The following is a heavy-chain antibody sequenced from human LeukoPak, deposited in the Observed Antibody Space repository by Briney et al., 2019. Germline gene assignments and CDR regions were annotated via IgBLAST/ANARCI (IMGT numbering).Heavy chain of an antibody. CDR2: ISGSGGSA. CDR3: AKNVGMRISYFDY. V-gene: IGHV3-23*01. Sequence: GGSLRLSCATSGFSFNNFAMSWVRQAPGKGLECLSSISGSGGSATYADSVKGRFTISRDNSKNNLYLQMNGLRAEDTAIYYYAKNVGMRISYFDYWGQGTLVTVSS. CDR1: GFSFNNFA. D-gene: IGHD3-10*01. J-gene: IGHJ4*02.